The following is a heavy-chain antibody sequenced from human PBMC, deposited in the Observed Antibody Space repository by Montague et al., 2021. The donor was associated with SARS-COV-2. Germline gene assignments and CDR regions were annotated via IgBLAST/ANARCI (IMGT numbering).Heavy chain of an antibody. D-gene: IGHD5-24*01. CDR2: ITSDSLRI. J-gene: IGHJ3*01. CDR1: GFTFSRHD. CDR3: GRNFNL. V-gene: IGHV3-21*06. Sequence: SLRLSCAASGFTFSRHDMIWIRQAPGKGLEWVSTITSDSLRIYYAESVKGRFTISRDNGRNSLYLRMDSLRTEDTAVYYCGRNFNLWGIGTLVTVSS.